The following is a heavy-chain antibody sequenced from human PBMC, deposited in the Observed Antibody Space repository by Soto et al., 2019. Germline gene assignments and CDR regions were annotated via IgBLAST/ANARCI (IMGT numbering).Heavy chain of an antibody. Sequence: QVQLVQSGAEVKKPGASVKVSCKASGYTFTSYGISWVRQAPGQGLEWMGWISAYNGNTNYAQKLQGRVTMTTDTSAGAAYIERRRQRADDTAVYCCAGDQGRSCYEDVYCYGMDVWGQGTTVTVSS. CDR1: GYTFTSYG. D-gene: IGHD6-13*01. J-gene: IGHJ6*02. CDR3: AGDQGRSCYEDVYCYGMDV. CDR2: ISAYNGNT. V-gene: IGHV1-18*01.